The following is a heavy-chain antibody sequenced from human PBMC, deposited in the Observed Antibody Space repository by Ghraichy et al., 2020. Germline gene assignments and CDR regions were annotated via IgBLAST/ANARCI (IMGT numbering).Heavy chain of an antibody. CDR3: ARDTEDYMAV. Sequence: GESLNISCVASGFAFSSYWMTWVRQAPGKGLEWVASIKQDGSEKYYMGSMKGRFTISRDNDKNSLYLQMNSLRVDDTAVYYCARDTEDYMAVWGKGTTVTVSS. V-gene: IGHV3-7*03. J-gene: IGHJ6*03. CDR2: IKQDGSEK. CDR1: GFAFSSYW.